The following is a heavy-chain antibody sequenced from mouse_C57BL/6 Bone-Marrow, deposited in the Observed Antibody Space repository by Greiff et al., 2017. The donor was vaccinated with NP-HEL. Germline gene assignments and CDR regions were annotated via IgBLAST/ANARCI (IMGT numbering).Heavy chain of an antibody. J-gene: IGHJ4*01. CDR3: ARASLWLRRGYYAMDY. V-gene: IGHV5-4*03. CDR1: GFTFSSYA. D-gene: IGHD2-2*01. CDR2: ISDGGSYT. Sequence: EVKLVESGGGLVKPGGSLKLSCAASGFTFSSYAMSWVRQTPDKRLEWVATISDGGSYTYYPDNVKGRFTISSDNAKNNLYLQMSHLKSEDTAMYYCARASLWLRRGYYAMDYWGQGTSVTVSS.